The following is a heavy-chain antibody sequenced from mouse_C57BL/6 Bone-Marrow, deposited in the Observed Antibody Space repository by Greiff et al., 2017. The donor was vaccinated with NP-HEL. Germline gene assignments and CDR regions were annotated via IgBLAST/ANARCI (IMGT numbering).Heavy chain of an antibody. J-gene: IGHJ3*01. Sequence: ESGPELVKPGASVKISCKASGYAFSSSWMNWVKQRPGKGLEWIGRIYPGDGDTNYNGKFKGKATLTADKSSSTAYMQLSSLTSEDSAVYFCARLLRLRFAYWGQGTLVTVSA. V-gene: IGHV1-82*01. CDR2: IYPGDGDT. CDR1: GYAFSSSW. CDR3: ARLLRLRFAY. D-gene: IGHD3-2*02.